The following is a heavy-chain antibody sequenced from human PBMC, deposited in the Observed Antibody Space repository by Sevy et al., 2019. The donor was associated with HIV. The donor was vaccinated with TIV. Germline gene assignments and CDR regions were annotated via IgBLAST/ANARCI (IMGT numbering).Heavy chain of an antibody. CDR3: VRQGGLVARAFDN. Sequence: SETLSLTCTVSGVSISSSSYDWGWIRQPPGKGLEWIASLFFTGSTYYNPSLKSRVTISVDTSNNQFSLKLNSVTAADTALYYCVRQGGLVARAFDNWGQGTLVTVSS. J-gene: IGHJ4*02. V-gene: IGHV4-39*01. D-gene: IGHD3-10*01. CDR1: GVSISSSSYD. CDR2: LFFTGST.